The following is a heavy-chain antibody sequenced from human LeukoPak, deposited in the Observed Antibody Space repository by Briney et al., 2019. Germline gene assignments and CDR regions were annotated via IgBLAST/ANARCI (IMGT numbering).Heavy chain of an antibody. CDR1: GFTFDDYA. CDR2: ITWNSGSI. Sequence: GGSLRLSCASSGFTFDDYAMRWGRQTPEKGQERVSGITWNSGSIDYADSVKGRSTISRDNSKNTLYQQMTSLRAETTAVYYFAKEGTSNRFYYYGSGTFSGIELDYWGKGTLVTVST. V-gene: IGHV3-9*01. CDR3: AKEGTSNRFYYYGSGTFSGIELDY. D-gene: IGHD3-10*01. J-gene: IGHJ4*02.